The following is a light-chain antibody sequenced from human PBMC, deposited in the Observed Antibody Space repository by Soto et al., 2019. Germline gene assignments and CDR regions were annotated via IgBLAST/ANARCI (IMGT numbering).Light chain of an antibody. CDR2: AAS. J-gene: IGKJ4*01. CDR3: QQLRRYPST. Sequence: IQLTQSPSSLSASVGDRVTITCRASQDIAIYLAWYQQKPGEAPKLLIYAASTLYGGVPSRFSGSGSGTDFALTITSLQAEDFATYYCQQLRRYPSTFGGGTKV. CDR1: QDIAIY. V-gene: IGKV1-9*01.